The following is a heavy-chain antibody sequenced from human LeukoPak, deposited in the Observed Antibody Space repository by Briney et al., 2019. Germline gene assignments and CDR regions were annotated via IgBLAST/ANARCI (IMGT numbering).Heavy chain of an antibody. V-gene: IGHV3-21*01. J-gene: IGHJ4*02. Sequence: GGSLRLSCAASGFTFSSYSMNWVRQAPGKGLEWVSSISSSSSYIYYADSVKGRFTISRDNAKNSLYLQMNSQRAEDTAVYYCARAVLLWFGELYYFDYWGQGTLVTVSS. CDR2: ISSSSSYI. CDR3: ARAVLLWFGELYYFDY. CDR1: GFTFSSYS. D-gene: IGHD3-10*01.